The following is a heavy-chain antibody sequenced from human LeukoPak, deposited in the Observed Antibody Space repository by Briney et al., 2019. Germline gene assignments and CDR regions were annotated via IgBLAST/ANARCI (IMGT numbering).Heavy chain of an antibody. CDR1: GGTFSSYA. Sequence: SVKVSCKASGGTFSSYAISWVRQAPGQGLEWMGGIIPIFGTANYAQKFQGRVTITADESTSTAYMELSSLRSDDTAVYFCASYPRSVSTPPYDYWGQGTLVTVSS. V-gene: IGHV1-69*01. CDR3: ASYPRSVSTPPYDY. CDR2: IIPIFGTA. D-gene: IGHD5/OR15-5a*01. J-gene: IGHJ4*02.